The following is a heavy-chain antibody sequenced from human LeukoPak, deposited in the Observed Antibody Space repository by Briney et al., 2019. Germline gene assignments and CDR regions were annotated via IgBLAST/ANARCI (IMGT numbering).Heavy chain of an antibody. Sequence: GESLKISCQRSGSTFTSYWIGWVRQLSGKGREGMGIIDPGDSDTRYSPSLQGKVTISADKSISTAYLQWSSLKASDTGIYHCARVRYSGYDQADYWGQGTLVTVSS. V-gene: IGHV5-51*01. CDR1: GSTFTSYW. CDR3: ARVRYSGYDQADY. D-gene: IGHD5-12*01. CDR2: IDPGDSDT. J-gene: IGHJ4*02.